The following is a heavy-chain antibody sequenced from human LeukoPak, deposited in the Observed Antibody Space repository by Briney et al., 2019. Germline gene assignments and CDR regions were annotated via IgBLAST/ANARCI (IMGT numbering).Heavy chain of an antibody. V-gene: IGHV3-21*01. CDR3: ARIVREAYYYMDV. CDR2: ISSSSSYI. Sequence: GGSLRLSCAASGFTFSSYSMNWVRQAPGKGLEWVSSISSSSSYIYYADSVKGRFTISRDNAKNSLYLQMNSLRAEDTAVYYCARIVREAYYYMDVWGKGTTVTVSS. D-gene: IGHD3-16*02. J-gene: IGHJ6*03. CDR1: GFTFSSYS.